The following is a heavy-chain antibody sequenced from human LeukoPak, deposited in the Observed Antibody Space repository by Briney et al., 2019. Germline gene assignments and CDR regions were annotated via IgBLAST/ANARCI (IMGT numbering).Heavy chain of an antibody. Sequence: PSETLSLTCTVSGGSISSSSYYWGWIRQSPGKGLEWIGYIYYAGSTNYNPSFKSRVTILVDTSKNQFSLKPASVTAADTAVYYCALNKGWGRPFDPWGQGTLVTVSS. CDR1: GGSISSSSYY. V-gene: IGHV4-61*05. D-gene: IGHD3-16*01. CDR2: IYYAGST. CDR3: ALNKGWGRPFDP. J-gene: IGHJ5*02.